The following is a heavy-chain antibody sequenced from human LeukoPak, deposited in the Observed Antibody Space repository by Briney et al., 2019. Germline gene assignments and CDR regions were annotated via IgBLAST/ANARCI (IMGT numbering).Heavy chain of an antibody. CDR3: ARGVLWFGETFDY. CDR2: MNPNSGNT. J-gene: IGHJ4*02. V-gene: IGHV1-8*01. Sequence: ASVKVSCKASVYTFTSYDINWVRQATGQGLEWMGWMNPNSGNTGYAQKFQGRVTMTRNTSLSTADMELSSLRSEDTAVYYCARGVLWFGETFDYWGQGTLVTVSS. D-gene: IGHD3-10*01. CDR1: VYTFTSYD.